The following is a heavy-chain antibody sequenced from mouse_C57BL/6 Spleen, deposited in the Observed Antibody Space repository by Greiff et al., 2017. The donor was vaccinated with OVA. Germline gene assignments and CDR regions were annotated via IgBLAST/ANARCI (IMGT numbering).Heavy chain of an antibody. CDR2: ISDGGSYT. D-gene: IGHD2-5*01. Sequence: EVKLVESGGGLVKPGGSLKLSCAASGFTFSSYAMSWVRQTPEKRLEWVATISDGGSYTYYPDNVKGRFTISRDNAKNNLYLQMSHLKSEDTAMYYCARLGYSNPDYWGQGTTLTVSS. V-gene: IGHV5-4*03. CDR3: ARLGYSNPDY. J-gene: IGHJ2*01. CDR1: GFTFSSYA.